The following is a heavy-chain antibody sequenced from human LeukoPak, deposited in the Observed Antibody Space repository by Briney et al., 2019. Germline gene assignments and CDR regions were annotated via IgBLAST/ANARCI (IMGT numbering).Heavy chain of an antibody. J-gene: IGHJ4*02. CDR3: ARDRVGVRAFDY. V-gene: IGHV4-4*02. Sequence: PTGTLSLTCAVSGGSISSTNWWSWVRHPPGKGLEWIGEIYHSGSTNYNPSLKSRVTISADKSKNQFSLKLTYVTAGDTAVYYCARDRVGVRAFDYWGQGTLVTVSS. CDR2: IYHSGST. D-gene: IGHD3-10*01. CDR1: GGSISSTNW.